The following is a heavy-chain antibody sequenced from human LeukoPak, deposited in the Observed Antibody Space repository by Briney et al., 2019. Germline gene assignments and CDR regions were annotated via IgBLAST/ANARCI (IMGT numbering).Heavy chain of an antibody. V-gene: IGHV1-46*01. Sequence: ASVKVSCKASGYTFTSYYMHWVRQAPGQGLEWMGIINPSGGSTSYAQKFQGRVTMTRDTSTSTVYMGLSSLRSEDTAVYYCARVRLTAAGSYYFDYWGQGTLVTVSS. CDR1: GYTFTSYY. D-gene: IGHD6-13*01. CDR2: INPSGGST. CDR3: ARVRLTAAGSYYFDY. J-gene: IGHJ4*02.